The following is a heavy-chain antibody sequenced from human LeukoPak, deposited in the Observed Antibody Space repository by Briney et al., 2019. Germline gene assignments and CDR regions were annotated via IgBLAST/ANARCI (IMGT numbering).Heavy chain of an antibody. CDR3: ARDGSRPYCSSTSCYGYYYYYGMDV. CDR1: GYTFTSYY. D-gene: IGHD2-2*01. Sequence: ASVKVSCKASGYTFTSYYMHWVRQAPGQGLEWMGIINPSGGSTSYAQKFQGRVTMTRDTSTSTVYMELSSLRSEDTAVYYCARDGSRPYCSSTSCYGYYYYYGMDVWGQGTTVTVSS. V-gene: IGHV1-46*01. J-gene: IGHJ6*02. CDR2: INPSGGST.